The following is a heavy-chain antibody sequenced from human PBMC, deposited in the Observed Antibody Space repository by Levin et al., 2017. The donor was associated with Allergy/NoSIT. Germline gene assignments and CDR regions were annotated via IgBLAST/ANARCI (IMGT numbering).Heavy chain of an antibody. Sequence: TPGGSLRLSCKGSGYSFTSYWISWVRQMPGKGLEWMGRIDPSDSYTNYSPSFQGHVTISADKSISTAYLQWSSLKASDTAIYYCARQSIAAAQSDYWGQGTLVTVSS. CDR2: IDPSDSYT. V-gene: IGHV5-10-1*01. D-gene: IGHD6-13*01. CDR1: GYSFTSYW. CDR3: ARQSIAAAQSDY. J-gene: IGHJ4*02.